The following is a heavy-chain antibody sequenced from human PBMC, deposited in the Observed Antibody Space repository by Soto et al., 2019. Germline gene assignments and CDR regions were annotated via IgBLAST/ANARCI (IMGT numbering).Heavy chain of an antibody. J-gene: IGHJ4*02. Sequence: GGSLRLSCAASGFTFSSYAMSWVRQAPGKGLEWVSAISGSGGSTYYADSVKGRFTISRDNSKNTLYLQMNSLRAEDTAVYYWAKDLVQTVTTPNDYWGQGTLVTVSS. CDR3: AKDLVQTVTTPNDY. D-gene: IGHD4-17*01. CDR1: GFTFSSYA. V-gene: IGHV3-23*01. CDR2: ISGSGGST.